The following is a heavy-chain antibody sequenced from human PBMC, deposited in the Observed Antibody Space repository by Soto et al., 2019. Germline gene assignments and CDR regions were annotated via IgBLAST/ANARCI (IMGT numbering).Heavy chain of an antibody. D-gene: IGHD4-17*01. CDR3: AREMTTVTNYFDY. CDR1: GGSISSGGYY. J-gene: IGHJ4*02. Sequence: TLSLTCTVSGGSISSGGYYWSWIRQHPGKGLEWIGYIYYSGSTYYNPSLKSRVTISVDTSKNQFSLKLSSVTAADTAVYYCAREMTTVTNYFDYWGQGTLVTVS. CDR2: IYYSGST. V-gene: IGHV4-31*03.